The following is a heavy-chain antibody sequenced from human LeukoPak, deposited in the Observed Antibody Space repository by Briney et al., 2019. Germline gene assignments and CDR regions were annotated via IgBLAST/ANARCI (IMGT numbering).Heavy chain of an antibody. CDR3: ARIDGPTVYTYYMDL. J-gene: IGHJ6*03. V-gene: IGHV3-30*07. CDR1: GFTFSSYP. D-gene: IGHD3-16*01. Sequence: GRSLRLSCAASGFTFSSYPMHWVRQAPGKGLEWVAVVSDDGNKKFDADFVKGRFTISRDNSKNTLYLQMNTLRAEDTAVYYCARIDGPTVYTYYMDLWGKGTTVTVAS. CDR2: VSDDGNKK.